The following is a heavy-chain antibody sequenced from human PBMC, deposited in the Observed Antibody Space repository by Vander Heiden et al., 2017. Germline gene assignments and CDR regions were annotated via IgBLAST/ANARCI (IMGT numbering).Heavy chain of an antibody. V-gene: IGHV4-59*01. J-gene: IGHJ5*02. CDR1: GDSISSYY. CDR2: IYSTGST. D-gene: IGHD3-16*01. CDR3: ARRAAMSAVITPDNWLDP. Sequence: QVQLQESGPGLVRPSETLSLTCTVPGDSISSYYWNWIRQPPGKGLEWIGNIYSTGSTNYNPSLMGRITISLDMSKNQFSLKLTSVTPADTAVYFCARRAAMSAVITPDNWLDPWGQGTLVSVSS.